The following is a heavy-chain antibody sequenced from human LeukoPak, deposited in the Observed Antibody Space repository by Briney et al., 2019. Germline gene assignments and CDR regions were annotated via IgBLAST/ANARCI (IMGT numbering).Heavy chain of an antibody. D-gene: IGHD2-2*02. CDR3: ARNVGGYCGSSSCYSFDV. CDR1: GYSISSGYY. J-gene: IGHJ3*01. Sequence: SETLSLTCAVSGYSISSGYYWGWIRQPPGKGLEWIGSICHRGSTYYNPSLKSRVTISVDTSKNQFSLKLSSVTAADTAVYYCARNVGGYCGSSSCYSFDVWGQGTMVTVSS. V-gene: IGHV4-38-2*01. CDR2: ICHRGST.